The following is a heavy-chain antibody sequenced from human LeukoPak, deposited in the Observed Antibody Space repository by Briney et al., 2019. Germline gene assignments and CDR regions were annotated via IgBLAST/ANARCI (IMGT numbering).Heavy chain of an antibody. CDR3: AKDDGHGRIVVVPAAIGY. CDR2: ISYDGSNK. D-gene: IGHD2-2*01. V-gene: IGHV3-30*18. Sequence: GGSLRLSRAASGFTFSSYGMHWVRQAPGKGLEWVAVISYDGSNKYYADSVKGRFTISRDNSKNTLYLQMNSLRAEDTAVYYCAKDDGHGRIVVVPAAIGYWGQGTLVTVSS. J-gene: IGHJ4*02. CDR1: GFTFSSYG.